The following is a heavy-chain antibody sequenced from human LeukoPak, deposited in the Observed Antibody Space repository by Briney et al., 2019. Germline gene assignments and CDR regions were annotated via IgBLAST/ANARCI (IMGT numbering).Heavy chain of an antibody. Sequence: GGSLRLSCAASGFTFSSYAMSWVRQAPGKGLDWVSGISGSGGSTNHADSVKGRFTISRDNSKNTLYLQMNSLRAEDTAVYYCAKVAEYSSSWDPFDYWGQGTLVTVSS. CDR2: ISGSGGST. CDR3: AKVAEYSSSWDPFDY. J-gene: IGHJ4*02. CDR1: GFTFSSYA. D-gene: IGHD6-6*01. V-gene: IGHV3-23*01.